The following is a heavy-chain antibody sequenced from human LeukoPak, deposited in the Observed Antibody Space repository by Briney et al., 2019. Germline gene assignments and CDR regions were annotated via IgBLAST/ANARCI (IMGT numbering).Heavy chain of an antibody. D-gene: IGHD6-19*01. V-gene: IGHV3-30-3*01. CDR2: ISYDGSNK. CDR3: AREAVAVTYYFDY. Sequence: GRSLRLSCAASGFTFSNYAMHWVRQAPGKGLEWVAVISYDGSNKYYADSVKGRFTISRDNSKNTLYLQVNSLRAEDTAVYYCAREAVAVTYYFDYWGQGTLVTVSS. J-gene: IGHJ4*02. CDR1: GFTFSNYA.